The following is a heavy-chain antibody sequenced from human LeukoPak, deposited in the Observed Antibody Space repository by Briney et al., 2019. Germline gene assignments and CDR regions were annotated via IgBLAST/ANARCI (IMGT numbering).Heavy chain of an antibody. J-gene: IGHJ6*03. Sequence: SETLSLTCTVSGGSISSSSYYWSWIRQPAGTGLEWIGRIYTSGSTNYNPSLKSRVTMSVDTSKNQLSLKLSSVTAADTAVYYCARDRSSGYYFLHYYYYYMDVWGKGTTVTVSS. CDR1: GGSISSSSYY. CDR2: IYTSGST. V-gene: IGHV4-61*02. CDR3: ARDRSSGYYFLHYYYYYMDV. D-gene: IGHD3-22*01.